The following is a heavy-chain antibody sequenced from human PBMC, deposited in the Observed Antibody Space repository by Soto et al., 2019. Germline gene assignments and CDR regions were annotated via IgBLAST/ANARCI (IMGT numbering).Heavy chain of an antibody. J-gene: IGHJ4*02. D-gene: IGHD3-16*02. Sequence: SETLSLTCTVSGGSISSGGYYWSWIRQHPGKGLEWIGYIYYSGSTFYNPSLQSRVALSVDTSKNQFSLKLNSVTAADTAVYYCERGSLGKLSLTSSLDYWGQGTLVTVSS. CDR2: IYYSGST. CDR1: GGSISSGGYY. V-gene: IGHV4-31*03. CDR3: ERGSLGKLSLTSSLDY.